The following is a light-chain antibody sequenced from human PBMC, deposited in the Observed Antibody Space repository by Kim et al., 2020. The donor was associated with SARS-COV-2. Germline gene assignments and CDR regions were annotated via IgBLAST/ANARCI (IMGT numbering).Light chain of an antibody. CDR3: QQYLNFLT. Sequence: SASVGDRVTITCQASQDINKYLNWYQQKPGKAPKLLIYDASNLEPGVPSRFSGCGSGTDFIFTITSLQPEDIATYYCQQYLNFLTFGGGTKVDIK. CDR1: QDINKY. J-gene: IGKJ4*01. CDR2: DAS. V-gene: IGKV1-33*01.